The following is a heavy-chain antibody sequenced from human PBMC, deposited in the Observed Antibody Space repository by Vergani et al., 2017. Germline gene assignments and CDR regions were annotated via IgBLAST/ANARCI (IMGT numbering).Heavy chain of an antibody. CDR1: GGTFSSYA. CDR2: IIPIFGTA. CDR3: ARDATRYCSSTSCYNDGMDY. Sequence: QVQLVQSGAEVKKPGSSVKVSCKASGGTFSSYAISWVRQAPGQGLEWMGGIIPIFGTANYAQKFQGRVTITAEESTSTAYMELSSLRSEDTAVYYCARDATRYCSSTSCYNDGMDYWGQGTLVTVSS. J-gene: IGHJ4*02. D-gene: IGHD2-2*02. V-gene: IGHV1-69*01.